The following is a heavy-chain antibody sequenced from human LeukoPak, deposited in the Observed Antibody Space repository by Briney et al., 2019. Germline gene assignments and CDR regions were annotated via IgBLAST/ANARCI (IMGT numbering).Heavy chain of an antibody. V-gene: IGHV1-2*02. CDR1: GYSFTGYY. D-gene: IGHD3-10*02. CDR2: INSISAGT. J-gene: IGHJ6*02. Sequence: ASVKVSCKASGYSFTGYYIHWVRQARGQGLEWMGWINSISAGTQYAQKFQGRVTMTSDTSISTAYMELSRLRSDDTGVYYCATNPYVTFYSMDVWGRGTTVSVSS. CDR3: ATNPYVTFYSMDV.